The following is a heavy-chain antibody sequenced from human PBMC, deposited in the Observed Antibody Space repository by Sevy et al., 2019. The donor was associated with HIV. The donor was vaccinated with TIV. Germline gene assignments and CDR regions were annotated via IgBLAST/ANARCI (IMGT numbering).Heavy chain of an antibody. CDR1: GFTFSSYA. V-gene: IGHV3-23*01. J-gene: IGHJ5*02. D-gene: IGHD2-8*01. Sequence: GGSLRLSCAASGFTFSSYAMTWVRQAPGKGLERVSTISGSGAGTYYADSVRGRFTISRDNSKNTLYLQMNSLRAEDTALYYCAKDTNGVSWGQGTLVTVSS. CDR3: AKDTNGVS. CDR2: ISGSGAGT.